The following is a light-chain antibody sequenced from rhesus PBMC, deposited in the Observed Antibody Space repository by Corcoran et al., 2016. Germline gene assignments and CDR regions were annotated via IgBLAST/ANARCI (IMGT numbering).Light chain of an antibody. CDR1: QSVSSY. J-gene: IGKJ2*01. V-gene: IGKV3-10*01. Sequence: QVILTQSPATLSLSPGERATLSCRASQSVSSYLAWYQQKPGQAPRLLIYGASSMATGIPDRFSGSGYGTDFTLTISSLEPEDVGVYHCYQHSSGYSFGQGTKVEIK. CDR3: YQHSSGYS. CDR2: GAS.